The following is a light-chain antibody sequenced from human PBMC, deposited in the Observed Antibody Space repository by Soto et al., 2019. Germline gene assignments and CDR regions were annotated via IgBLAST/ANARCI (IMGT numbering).Light chain of an antibody. CDR1: QTISTY. Sequence: DIQMTQSPSSLSASVGDRVTITCRASQTISTYVTWYQQKPGKAPKALISDASTLQSGVPSRFSGSGSGTDFTLIISSLQPEDSANYYCQQSFSSLLSFGGGTQVEIK. V-gene: IGKV1-39*01. CDR2: DAS. CDR3: QQSFSSLLS. J-gene: IGKJ4*01.